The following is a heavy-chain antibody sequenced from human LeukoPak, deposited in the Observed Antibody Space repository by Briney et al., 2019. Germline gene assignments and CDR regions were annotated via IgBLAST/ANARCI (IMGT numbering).Heavy chain of an antibody. Sequence: ASVKVSCKASGYTFTSYGISWVRQAPGQGLEWMGWISAYNGNTNYAQKLQGRVTMTTDTSTSTAYMELRSLRSDDTAVYYCARDLLLYIVVVVAATSPLDPWGQGTLVTVSS. CDR3: ARDLLLYIVVVVAATSPLDP. J-gene: IGHJ5*02. CDR1: GYTFTSYG. V-gene: IGHV1-18*01. D-gene: IGHD2-15*01. CDR2: ISAYNGNT.